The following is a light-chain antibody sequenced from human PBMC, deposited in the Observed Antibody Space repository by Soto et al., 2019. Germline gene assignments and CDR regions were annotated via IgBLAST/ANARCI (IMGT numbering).Light chain of an antibody. CDR1: SSDVGDYNY. J-gene: IGLJ2*01. CDR3: SSYAGSNTVV. Sequence: QSVLTQPPCASGSPGQSGTISCTGTSSDVGDYNYVSWYQQHPGKVPKLMIYEVNKRPSGVPDRFSGSKSGNTASLTVSGLQAEDEADYYCSSYAGSNTVVFGGGTKLTVL. V-gene: IGLV2-8*01. CDR2: EVN.